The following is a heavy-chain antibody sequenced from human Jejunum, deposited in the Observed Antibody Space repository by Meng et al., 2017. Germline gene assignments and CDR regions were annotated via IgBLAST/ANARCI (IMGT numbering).Heavy chain of an antibody. CDR2: IFYSGTT. Sequence: QLQLQGPGPGRVKPWDTLSLTCAVPGGSISTAGYYWGWIRQSPGKGLEWIGSIFYSGTTYYNPSLKSRVTISIDTSKNQFSLKMNSVTAADTAVYYCARDTAGFGPWGQGTLVTVSS. D-gene: IGHD6-13*01. J-gene: IGHJ5*02. V-gene: IGHV4-39*07. CDR3: ARDTAGFGP. CDR1: GGSISTAGYY.